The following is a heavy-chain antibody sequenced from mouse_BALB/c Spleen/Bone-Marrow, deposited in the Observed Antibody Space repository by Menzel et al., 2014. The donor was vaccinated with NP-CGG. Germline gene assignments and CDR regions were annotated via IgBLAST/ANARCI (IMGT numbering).Heavy chain of an antibody. Sequence: QVHVKQSGAELAKSGASVKMSCKASGYTFTNYWMHWVKQRPGQGLEWIGYINPSTGYTEYNQKFKDKATLTADKSSSTAYMQLSSLTSEDSAVYYCARIYYYGRDYWGQGTTLTVSS. CDR3: ARIYYYGRDY. D-gene: IGHD1-1*01. V-gene: IGHV1-7*01. J-gene: IGHJ2*01. CDR1: GYTFTNYW. CDR2: INPSTGYT.